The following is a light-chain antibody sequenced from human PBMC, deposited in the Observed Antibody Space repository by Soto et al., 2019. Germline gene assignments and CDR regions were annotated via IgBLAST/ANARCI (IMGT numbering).Light chain of an antibody. CDR2: GAS. CDR3: QQYTNWPPWT. V-gene: IGKV3-15*01. Sequence: EIVMTQSPATLSVSPGERATLSCRASQSVSSNLAWYQQKPGQAPRLLIYGASTRAPGIPAGFSGSGSGTEFTITITSLQSEDFAVYYCQQYTNWPPWTFGQGTKVEIK. J-gene: IGKJ1*01. CDR1: QSVSSN.